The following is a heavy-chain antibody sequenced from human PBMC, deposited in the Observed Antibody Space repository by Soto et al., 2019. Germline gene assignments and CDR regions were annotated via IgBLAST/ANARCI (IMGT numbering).Heavy chain of an antibody. CDR1: GFSFTNAW. CDR3: SRDLALRHSKNCCAMDV. J-gene: IGHJ6*02. Sequence: GGSLRLSCAASGFSFTNAWMNWVRQAPGKGLEWIGRIKTKVGGGTAEYAPPVKVRFTMSRDDSKNTLYLEMNSLKVEDTAVYFCSRDLALRHSKNCCAMDVWGRGTTVTVSS. V-gene: IGHV3-15*01. D-gene: IGHD1-1*01. CDR2: IKTKVGGGTA.